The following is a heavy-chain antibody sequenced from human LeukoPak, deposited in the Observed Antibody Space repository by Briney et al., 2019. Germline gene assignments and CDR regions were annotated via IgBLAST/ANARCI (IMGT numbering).Heavy chain of an antibody. J-gene: IGHJ4*02. CDR1: GGTFSSYA. Sequence: SVKVSCKASGGTFSSYAISWVRQAPGQGLERMGGIIPIFGTANYAQKFQGRVTITTDESTSTAYMELSSLRSEDTAVYYCARDGDDSTYFDYWGQGTLVTVSS. CDR2: IIPIFGTA. D-gene: IGHD3-22*01. V-gene: IGHV1-69*05. CDR3: ARDGDDSTYFDY.